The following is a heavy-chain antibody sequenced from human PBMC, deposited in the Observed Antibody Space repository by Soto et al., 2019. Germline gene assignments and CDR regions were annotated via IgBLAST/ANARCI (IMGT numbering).Heavy chain of an antibody. CDR3: AREMTTRGMDV. CDR2: MNPNSGNT. D-gene: IGHD1-1*01. Sequence: QVQLVQSGAEVKKPGASVKVSCKASGYTFTSYDINWVRQATGQGLEWMGWMNPNSGNTGYAQKFQGRVTMTTNTSLTTAYMELSSLRAEDTALYYCAREMTTRGMDVCGQGTTVTVSS. J-gene: IGHJ6*02. CDR1: GYTFTSYD. V-gene: IGHV1-8*01.